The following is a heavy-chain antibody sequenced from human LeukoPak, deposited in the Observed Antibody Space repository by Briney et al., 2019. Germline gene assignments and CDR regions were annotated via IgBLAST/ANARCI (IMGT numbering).Heavy chain of an antibody. D-gene: IGHD2-15*01. V-gene: IGHV1-69*05. Sequence: SVKVSCTASGGTFSSYAISWVRQAPGQGLEWMGGIIPIFGTANYAQKLQGRVTMTTDTSTSTAYMELRSLRSDDTAVYYCARVRRGGRTGWFDPWGQGTLVTVSS. CDR3: ARVRRGGRTGWFDP. J-gene: IGHJ5*02. CDR1: GGTFSSYA. CDR2: IIPIFGTA.